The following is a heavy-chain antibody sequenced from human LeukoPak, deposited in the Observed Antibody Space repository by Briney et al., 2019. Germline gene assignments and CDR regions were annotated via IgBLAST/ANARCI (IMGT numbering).Heavy chain of an antibody. CDR3: ATIRDSSSWVADY. Sequence: GGSLRLSCAASGFTFSSYAMSRVRQAPGKGLEWVSGISGSGGSTYYADSVKGRFTISRDNSKNTLCLQMNSLRAEDTAVYYCATIRDSSSWVADYWGQGTLVTVSS. CDR2: ISGSGGST. D-gene: IGHD6-13*01. J-gene: IGHJ4*02. V-gene: IGHV3-23*01. CDR1: GFTFSSYA.